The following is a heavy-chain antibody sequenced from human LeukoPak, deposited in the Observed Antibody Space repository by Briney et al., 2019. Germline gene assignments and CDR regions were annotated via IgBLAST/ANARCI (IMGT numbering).Heavy chain of an antibody. V-gene: IGHV4-39*01. Sequence: SGTLSLTCTVSGGSISSSSYYWGWIRQPPGKGLEWIGSIYYSGSTYYNPSLKSRVTISVDTSKNQFSLKLSSVTAADTAVYYCARHEVIAVVVAAFDYWGQGTLVTVSS. CDR2: IYYSGST. D-gene: IGHD2-15*01. J-gene: IGHJ4*02. CDR3: ARHEVIAVVVAAFDY. CDR1: GGSISSSSYY.